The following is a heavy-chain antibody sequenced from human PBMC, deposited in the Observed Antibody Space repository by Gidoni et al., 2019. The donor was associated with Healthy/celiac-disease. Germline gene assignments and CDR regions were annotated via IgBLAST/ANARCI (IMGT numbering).Heavy chain of an antibody. CDR3: ASNTAVAGTIYTMPRRGGVFDY. J-gene: IGHJ4*02. V-gene: IGHV1-69*02. D-gene: IGHD6-19*01. CDR1: GGTFSSYT. CDR2: IIPILGIA. Sequence: QVKRVQSGAEVKKPGSSVKVSCKASGGTFSSYTISWVRQAPEQGLEWMGRIIPILGIANYAQKFQGRVTITADKSTSTAYMELSSLRSEDTAVYYCASNTAVAGTIYTMPRRGGVFDYWGQGTLVTVSS.